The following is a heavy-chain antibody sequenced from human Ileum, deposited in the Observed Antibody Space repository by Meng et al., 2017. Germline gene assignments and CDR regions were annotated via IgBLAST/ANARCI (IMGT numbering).Heavy chain of an antibody. Sequence: QWQLEDSGPGLVRPSEPLSLICTVSGGSVSRAGYQWGWIRQPPGKGLEWIGYASTNYNPSLKSRVTISLDTSRNQFSLSLSSVTAADTAVYYCARDHMGSLDYWGQGILVTVSS. CDR3: ARDHMGSLDY. CDR1: GGSVSRAGYQ. V-gene: IGHV4-61*08. D-gene: IGHD1-26*01. CDR2: AST. J-gene: IGHJ4*02.